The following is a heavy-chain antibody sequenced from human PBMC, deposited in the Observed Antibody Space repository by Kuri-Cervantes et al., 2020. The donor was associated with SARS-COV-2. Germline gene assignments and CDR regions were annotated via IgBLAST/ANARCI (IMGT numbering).Heavy chain of an antibody. CDR3: ARDSGGSYRDFDY. D-gene: IGHD1-26*01. V-gene: IGHV4-61*01. J-gene: IGHJ4*02. CDR2: IYYSGST. Sequence: SETLSLTCTVSGGSVSSGSYCWSWIRQPPGKGLEWIGYIYYSGSTNYNPSLKSRVTISVDTSKNQFSLKLSSVTAADTAVYYCARDSGGSYRDFDYWGQGTLVTVSS. CDR1: GGSVSSGSYC.